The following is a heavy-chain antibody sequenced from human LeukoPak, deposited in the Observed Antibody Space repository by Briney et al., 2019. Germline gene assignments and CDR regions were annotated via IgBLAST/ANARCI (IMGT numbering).Heavy chain of an antibody. J-gene: IGHJ4*02. CDR2: INPFSTGT. V-gene: IGHV1-2*02. CDR1: GYTFTAYY. CDR3: ARTNTSTWYGEPDS. D-gene: IGHD6-13*01. Sequence: GASVKVSCKASGYTFTAYYLHWVRQAPGQGLEWMGWINPFSTGTNSAQRFQGRVTMTTDTSINTAYMELSGLRSDDTAVYYCARTNTSTWYGEPDSWGQGTLVTVSS.